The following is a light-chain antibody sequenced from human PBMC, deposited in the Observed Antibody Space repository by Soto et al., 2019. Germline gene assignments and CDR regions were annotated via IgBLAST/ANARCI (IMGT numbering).Light chain of an antibody. V-gene: IGLV1-51*01. Sequence: QSVLTQPPSVSAAPGQKVTISCSGSSSNIDNNYVSWYQQLPGTAPKLLIYDNNKRPSGIPDRFSGSKSGTSATLGITGLQTGDEPDYYCGTWDSSLSTYVFGTETKLTVL. CDR3: GTWDSSLSTYV. CDR2: DNN. J-gene: IGLJ1*01. CDR1: SSNIDNNY.